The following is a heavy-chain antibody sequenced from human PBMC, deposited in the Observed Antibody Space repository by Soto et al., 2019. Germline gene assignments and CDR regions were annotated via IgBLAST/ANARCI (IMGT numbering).Heavy chain of an antibody. V-gene: IGHV4-30-2*01. D-gene: IGHD3-10*01. CDR1: GGSISSGGYS. Sequence: QLQLQESGSGPVKPSQTLSLTCAVSGGSISSGGYSWSWIRQPPGKGLEWIGYIYHSGSTYYNPSLKSRVTISVDRSKNQFSLKLSSVTAADTAVYYCARAIGWFGELLGGYYFDYWGQGTLVTVSS. CDR2: IYHSGST. J-gene: IGHJ4*02. CDR3: ARAIGWFGELLGGYYFDY.